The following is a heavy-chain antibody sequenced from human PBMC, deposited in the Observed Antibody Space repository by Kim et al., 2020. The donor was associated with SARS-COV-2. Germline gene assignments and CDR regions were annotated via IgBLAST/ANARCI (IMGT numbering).Heavy chain of an antibody. CDR2: ISYDGSNK. V-gene: IGHV3-30*18. Sequence: GGSLRLSCAASGFTFSSYGMHWVRQAPGKGLEWVAVISYDGSNKYYADSVKGRFTISRDNSKNTLYLQMNSLRAEDTAVYYCAKERPIRRWFGELSNFDYWGQGTLVTVSS. CDR3: AKERPIRRWFGELSNFDY. D-gene: IGHD3-10*01. CDR1: GFTFSSYG. J-gene: IGHJ4*02.